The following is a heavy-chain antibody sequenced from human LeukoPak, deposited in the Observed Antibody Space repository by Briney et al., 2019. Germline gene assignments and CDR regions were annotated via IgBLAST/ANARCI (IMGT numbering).Heavy chain of an antibody. V-gene: IGHV1-46*01. CDR2: INPSGGST. Sequence: ASVKVSCKASGYTFTSYYMHWVRQAPGQGLEWMGIINPSGGSTSYAQKFQGRVTVTRDTSTSTVYMELSSLRSEDTAVYYCARSVPYYYDSSGYQFDYWGQGTLVTVSS. CDR1: GYTFTSYY. D-gene: IGHD3-22*01. J-gene: IGHJ4*02. CDR3: ARSVPYYYDSSGYQFDY.